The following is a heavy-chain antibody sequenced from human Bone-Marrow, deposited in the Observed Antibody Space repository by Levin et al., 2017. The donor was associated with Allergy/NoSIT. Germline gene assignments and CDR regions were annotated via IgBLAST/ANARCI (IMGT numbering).Heavy chain of an antibody. D-gene: IGHD1-20*01. CDR2: INHSGST. V-gene: IGHV4-34*01. J-gene: IGHJ4*02. Sequence: GSLRLSCAVYGGSFSGYYWSWIRQPPGKGLEWIGEINHSGSTNYNPSLKSRVTISVDTSKNQFSLKLSSVTAADTAVYYCARGNNWYDYWGQGTLVTVSS. CDR3: ARGNNWYDY. CDR1: GGSFSGYY.